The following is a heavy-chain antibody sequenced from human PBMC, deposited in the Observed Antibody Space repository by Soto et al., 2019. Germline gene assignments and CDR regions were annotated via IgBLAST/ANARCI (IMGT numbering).Heavy chain of an antibody. CDR1: GFTFSSYA. CDR2: ISGSGGST. V-gene: IGHV3-23*01. Sequence: GGSLRLSCAASGFTFSSYAMSWVRQAPGKGLEWVSAISGSGGSTYYADSVKGRFTISRDNSKNTLYLQMNSLRDEDKAVYYWAKDVYYYDSSGYYPAPYYYYGMDVWGQGTTVTVSS. CDR3: AKDVYYYDSSGYYPAPYYYYGMDV. D-gene: IGHD3-22*01. J-gene: IGHJ6*02.